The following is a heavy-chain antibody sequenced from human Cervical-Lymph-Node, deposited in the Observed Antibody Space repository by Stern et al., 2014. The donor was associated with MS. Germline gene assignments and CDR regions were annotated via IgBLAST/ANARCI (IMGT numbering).Heavy chain of an antibody. CDR3: ARGDNVGYGYGLDY. V-gene: IGHV3-11*01. CDR1: GFTLSDHY. CDR2: ISSSAYTI. Sequence: VQLVESGGDLAKPGGSLRLSCAASGFTLSDHYMTWIRQAPGKGLEWISYISSSAYTICYADSVKGRFTISRDSAKNLLYLQLNSLRAEDTAVYYCARGDNVGYGYGLDYWGQGTLVTVSS. D-gene: IGHD2-2*03. J-gene: IGHJ4*02.